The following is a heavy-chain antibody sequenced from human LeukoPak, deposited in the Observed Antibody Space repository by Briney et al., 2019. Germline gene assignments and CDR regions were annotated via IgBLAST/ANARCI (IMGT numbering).Heavy chain of an antibody. Sequence: PGGSLRLSCAASGFTFSSYSMSWVRQAPGKGLEWVSSISSSSSYIYYADSVKGRFTISRDNAKNSLYLQMNSLRAEDTAVYYCARVFDWLLTDWGQGTLVTVSS. CDR2: ISSSSSYI. CDR1: GFTFSSYS. V-gene: IGHV3-21*01. J-gene: IGHJ4*02. D-gene: IGHD3-9*01. CDR3: ARVFDWLLTD.